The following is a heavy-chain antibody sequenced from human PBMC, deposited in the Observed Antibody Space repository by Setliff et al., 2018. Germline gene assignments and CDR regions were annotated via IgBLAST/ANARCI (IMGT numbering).Heavy chain of an antibody. CDR3: AKDTGAAKYGMDV. Sequence: GGSLSLSCAASGFTFSSYGMHWVRQAPGKGLEWVAFIRYDGSNKYYADSVKGRFTISRDNSKNTLYLQMNSLRAEDTAVYYCAKDTGAAKYGMDVWGQGTTVTVSS. V-gene: IGHV3-30*02. CDR2: IRYDGSNK. D-gene: IGHD2-15*01. CDR1: GFTFSSYG. J-gene: IGHJ6*02.